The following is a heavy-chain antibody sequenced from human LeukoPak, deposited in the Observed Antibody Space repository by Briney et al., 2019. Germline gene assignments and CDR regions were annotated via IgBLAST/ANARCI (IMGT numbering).Heavy chain of an antibody. V-gene: IGHV3-23*01. CDR2: ISGSGGST. J-gene: IGHJ4*02. D-gene: IGHD1-26*01. CDR3: AKDNDSGSYYYISSTVFDY. Sequence: GGSLRLSCAASGFTFSSYAVSWVRQAPGKGLEWVSAISGSGGSTYYADSVKGRFTISRDNSKNTLYLQMNSLRAEDTAVYYCAKDNDSGSYYYISSTVFDYWGQGTLVTVSS. CDR1: GFTFSSYA.